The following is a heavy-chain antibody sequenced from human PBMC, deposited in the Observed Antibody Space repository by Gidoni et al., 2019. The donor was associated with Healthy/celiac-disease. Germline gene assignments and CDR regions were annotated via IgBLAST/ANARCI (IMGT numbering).Heavy chain of an antibody. V-gene: IGHV1-46*01. CDR1: GYTFTSHY. Sequence: QVQLVQSGAEVKKPGASVKVSCKASGYTFTSHYMHWVRQAPGQGLEWMGIINPSSCSTSYAQKCHGRVTMTRDTSTSTVYMELSSLRSEDTAVYYCARDPASTVTTYYYYGMDVWGQGTTVTVSS. CDR3: ARDPASTVTTYYYYGMDV. CDR2: INPSSCST. D-gene: IGHD4-17*01. J-gene: IGHJ6*02.